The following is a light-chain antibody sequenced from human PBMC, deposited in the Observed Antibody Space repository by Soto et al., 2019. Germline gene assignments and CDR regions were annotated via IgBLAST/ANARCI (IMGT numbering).Light chain of an antibody. V-gene: IGKV3-15*01. J-gene: IGKJ4*01. CDR2: GAS. CDR3: QQYHGWPST. Sequence: EIVMTQSPATLSASPGERATLSCRASQSVSSNLAWYQQKPGQAPRLLIYGASTRATGIPARFSGSGSGTEFTLTISSLQSEDFALYYCQQYHGWPSTFGGGTKVDIK. CDR1: QSVSSN.